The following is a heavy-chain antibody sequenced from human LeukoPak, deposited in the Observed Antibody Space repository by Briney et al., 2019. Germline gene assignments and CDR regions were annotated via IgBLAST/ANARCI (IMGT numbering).Heavy chain of an antibody. CDR3: ATVSYSSGWYPAGDYYYYYYMDG. J-gene: IGHJ6*03. Sequence: ASVKVSCKASGYTFTSYGISWVRQAPGQGLEWMGWISAYNGNTNYAQKLQGRVTMTTDTSTSTAYMELSSLRSDDTAVYYCATVSYSSGWYPAGDYYYYYYMDGGGKGTTVTVSS. CDR1: GYTFTSYG. D-gene: IGHD6-19*01. V-gene: IGHV1-18*01. CDR2: ISAYNGNT.